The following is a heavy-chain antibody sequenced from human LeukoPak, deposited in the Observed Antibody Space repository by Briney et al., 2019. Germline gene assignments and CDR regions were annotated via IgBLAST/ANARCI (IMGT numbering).Heavy chain of an antibody. Sequence: ASLKLSCKASGYTFASHYMYWVRQAPGQGLEWMGWINPNSSDTNYAQKFQGRVTMTRDTSINTAYMDLNSLTADDTAVYYCARRLTTSQDLDYWGQGTLVTVSS. CDR2: INPNSSDT. J-gene: IGHJ4*02. CDR3: ARRLTTSQDLDY. D-gene: IGHD2-2*01. V-gene: IGHV1-2*02. CDR1: GYTFASHY.